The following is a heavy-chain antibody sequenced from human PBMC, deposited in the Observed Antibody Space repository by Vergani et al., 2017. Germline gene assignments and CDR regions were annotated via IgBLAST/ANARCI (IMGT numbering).Heavy chain of an antibody. CDR2: IHHSGDT. Sequence: QVQLQESGPGLVKPSETLTLTCDVSDSSIMTNPYWGWFRQSPGKWLEWIGCIHHSGDTHYNSSLKSRISISIVSSSKFSLRLTSVTAADTAIYYCARHRGSGAFFPSCYFYGMDVWGNGTTVTVSS. CDR1: DSSIMTNPY. D-gene: IGHD3-10*01. CDR3: ARHRGSGAFFPSCYFYGMDV. V-gene: IGHV4-38-2*01. J-gene: IGHJ6*04.